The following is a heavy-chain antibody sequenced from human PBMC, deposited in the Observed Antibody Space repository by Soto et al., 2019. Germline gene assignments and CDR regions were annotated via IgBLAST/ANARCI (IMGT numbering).Heavy chain of an antibody. CDR2: IIPIFGTA. D-gene: IGHD3-16*01. Sequence: SSEETFCRAPGANFSSYAISWVRQAPGQGLEWMGGIIPIFGTANYAQKFQGRVTITADESTSTAYMELSSLRSDDTAAYSCARDGGGSNPNHYGMEVWRQGTTVTV. V-gene: IGHV1-69*13. CDR1: GANFSSYA. CDR3: ARDGGGSNPNHYGMEV. J-gene: IGHJ6*02.